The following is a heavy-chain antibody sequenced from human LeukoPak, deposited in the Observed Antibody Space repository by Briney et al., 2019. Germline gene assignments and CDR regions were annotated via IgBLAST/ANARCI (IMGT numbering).Heavy chain of an antibody. D-gene: IGHD3-22*01. Sequence: GGSLRLSCAASGFTFSSYAMHWVRQAPGKGLGWVAVISYDGSNKYYADSVKGRFTISRDNSKNTLYLQMNSLRAEDTAVYYCARDKSLYDSSGYPGPFDYWGQGTLVTVSS. CDR2: ISYDGSNK. CDR3: ARDKSLYDSSGYPGPFDY. J-gene: IGHJ4*02. CDR1: GFTFSSYA. V-gene: IGHV3-30-3*01.